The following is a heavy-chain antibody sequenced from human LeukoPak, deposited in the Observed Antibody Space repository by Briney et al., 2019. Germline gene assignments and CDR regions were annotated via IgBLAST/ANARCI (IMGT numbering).Heavy chain of an antibody. CDR2: ISYDGSNK. V-gene: IGHV3-30*18. Sequence: GGSLRLSCAASGFTFSSYGMHWVRQAPGKGLEWVAVISYDGSNKYYADSVKGRFTISRDNSKNTLYLQMNSLRAEDTAVYYCAKRDGYNGMFDFWGQGTLVTVSS. CDR3: AKRDGYNGMFDF. CDR1: GFTFSSYG. D-gene: IGHD5-24*01. J-gene: IGHJ4*02.